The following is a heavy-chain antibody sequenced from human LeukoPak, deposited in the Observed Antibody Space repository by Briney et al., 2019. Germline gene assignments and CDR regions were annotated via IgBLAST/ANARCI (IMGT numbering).Heavy chain of an antibody. D-gene: IGHD5-24*01. CDR3: ARSPADGYTYGVDDF. J-gene: IGHJ3*01. Sequence: GESLKISCQGSGYSFNDYWIGWVRQMPGKGLEWMGIIYPGHSETRYSPSFQGQVTISADKSISTAYLQWSSLKASDTAMYFCARSPADGYTYGVDDFWGQGTLVTVSS. CDR2: IYPGHSET. CDR1: GYSFNDYW. V-gene: IGHV5-51*01.